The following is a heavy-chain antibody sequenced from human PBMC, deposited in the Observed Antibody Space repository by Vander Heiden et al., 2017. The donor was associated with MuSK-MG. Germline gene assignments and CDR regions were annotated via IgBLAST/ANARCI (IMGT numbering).Heavy chain of an antibody. CDR2: IYHSGST. CDR1: GYSISSGYY. Sequence: QVQLQESGPGLVKPSETLSLTCAVSGYSISSGYYWGWIRQPPGKGLEWIGSIYHSGSTYYNPSLKSRVTISVDTSKNQFSLKLSSVTAADTAVYYCARRAGGTNWFDPWGQGTLVTVSS. J-gene: IGHJ5*02. V-gene: IGHV4-38-2*01. D-gene: IGHD2-15*01. CDR3: ARRAGGTNWFDP.